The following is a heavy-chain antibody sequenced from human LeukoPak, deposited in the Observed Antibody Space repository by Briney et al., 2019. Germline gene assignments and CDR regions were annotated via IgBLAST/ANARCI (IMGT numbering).Heavy chain of an antibody. V-gene: IGHV3-48*03. CDR1: GFTFSSYE. CDR2: ISSSGDTK. Sequence: GGSLRLSCVASGFTFSSYEMNWVRQAPGKGLEWVSYISSSGDTKHYADSVKGRFTMSRDNAKNSLYLQLNSLTAEDTAVYYCARDDHINGRRFDPWGQGILVTVSS. D-gene: IGHD2-21*01. J-gene: IGHJ5*02. CDR3: ARDDHINGRRFDP.